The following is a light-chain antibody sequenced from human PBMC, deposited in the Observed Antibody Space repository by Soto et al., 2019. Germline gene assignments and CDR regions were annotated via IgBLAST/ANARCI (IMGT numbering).Light chain of an antibody. Sequence: QSALTQPRSVSGSPGQSVTISCTGTSSDVGGYNYVSWYQQHPGKAPKFMIYDVSKRPSGVPDRFSGSKSGNTASLTISGLQAEDEADYYSCSYAGSYTLGVFGGGTKLTVL. CDR1: SSDVGGYNY. CDR3: CSYAGSYTLGV. J-gene: IGLJ3*02. CDR2: DVS. V-gene: IGLV2-11*01.